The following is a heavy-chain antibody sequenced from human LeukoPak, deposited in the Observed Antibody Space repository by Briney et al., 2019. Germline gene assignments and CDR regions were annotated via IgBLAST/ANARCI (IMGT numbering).Heavy chain of an antibody. V-gene: IGHV3-30*03. CDR3: ARGYSGSEQNGMDV. J-gene: IGHJ6*02. Sequence: QPGGSLRLSCAASGFTFSTYGMHWVRQAPGRGLEWVAVISYDGSEKYYADSVKGRFTISRDNSKKRLYLQMNSLRVEDTAVYHCARGYSGSEQNGMDVWGQGTTVTVS. CDR1: GFTFSTYG. D-gene: IGHD5-12*01. CDR2: ISYDGSEK.